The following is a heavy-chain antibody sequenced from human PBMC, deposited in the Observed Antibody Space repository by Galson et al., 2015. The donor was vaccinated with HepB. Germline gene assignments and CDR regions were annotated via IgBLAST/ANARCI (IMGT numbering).Heavy chain of an antibody. CDR1: GYTFTAYY. CDR3: ARTSYCSTTSCYFSGTYNFDN. Sequence: SVKVSCKASGYTFTAYYIHWVRQAPGQGLEWMGWINPNSGGTKFAQKFQGSVTMTRDTSINTAYMELSSLSSVTAAETAMYYCARTSYCSTTSCYFSGTYNFDNWGQGTLVTVSS. CDR2: INPNSGGT. D-gene: IGHD2-2*01. J-gene: IGHJ4*02. V-gene: IGHV1-2*02.